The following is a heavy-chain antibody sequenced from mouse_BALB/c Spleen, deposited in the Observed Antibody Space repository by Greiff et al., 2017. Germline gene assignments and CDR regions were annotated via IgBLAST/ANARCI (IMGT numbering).Heavy chain of an antibody. V-gene: IGHV1S81*02. CDR2: INPSNGRT. D-gene: IGHD2-1*01. Sequence: VQLQQPGAELVKPGASVKLSCKASGYTFTSYWMHWVKQRPGQGLEWIGEINPSNGRTNYNEKFKSKATLTVDKSSSTAYMQLSSLTSEDSAVYYCARAGYYGNYAMDYWGQGTSVTVSS. CDR3: ARAGYYGNYAMDY. CDR1: GYTFTSYW. J-gene: IGHJ4*01.